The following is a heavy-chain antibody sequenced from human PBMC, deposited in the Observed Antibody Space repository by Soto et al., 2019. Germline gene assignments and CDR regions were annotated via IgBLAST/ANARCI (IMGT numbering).Heavy chain of an antibody. CDR1: GFTFSDYY. CDR2: LSSSGTTI. Sequence: GGSLRLSCAASGFTFSDYYMSWIRQAPGKGLEWLSYLSSSGTTIYYTDSVKGRFTISRDNAKNSLYLQMNSLRAEDTAVYYSARDHDAFDIWGKGTMVTVSS. CDR3: ARDHDAFDI. V-gene: IGHV3-11*01. J-gene: IGHJ3*02.